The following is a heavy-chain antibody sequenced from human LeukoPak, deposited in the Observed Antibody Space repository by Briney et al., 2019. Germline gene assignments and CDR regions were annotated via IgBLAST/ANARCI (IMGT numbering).Heavy chain of an antibody. J-gene: IGHJ4*02. V-gene: IGHV4-38-2*01. D-gene: IGHD2-2*02. CDR1: GYSISSGYY. CDR3: ARSPDCSSTSCYRGIYYFDY. CDR2: IYHSGST. Sequence: PSETLSLTCAVSGYSISSGYYWGWIRQPPGKGLEWIGSIYHSGSTYYNPSLKSRVTISVDTSKYQFSLKLSSVTAADTAVYYCARSPDCSSTSCYRGIYYFDYWGQGTLVTVSS.